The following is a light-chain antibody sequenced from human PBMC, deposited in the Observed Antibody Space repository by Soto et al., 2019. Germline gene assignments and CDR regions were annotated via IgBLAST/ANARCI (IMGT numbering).Light chain of an antibody. CDR1: SSNIGSHT. CDR2: GND. J-gene: IGLJ3*02. Sequence: QSVLTQPPSASGTPGQRVAISCSGSSSNIGSHTVNWYQQLPGTAPKLLIYGNDQRPSGVPDRFSGSKSGTSASLAISGLQSEDEVDYYCAAWDDSRNGPVFGGGTKVTVL. V-gene: IGLV1-44*01. CDR3: AAWDDSRNGPV.